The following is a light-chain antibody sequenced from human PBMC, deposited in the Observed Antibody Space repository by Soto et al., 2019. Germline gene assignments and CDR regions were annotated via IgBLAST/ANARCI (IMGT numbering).Light chain of an antibody. CDR1: QSVSSSY. V-gene: IGKV3-20*01. Sequence: EIVLTQSPGTLSLSPGARATISCRASQSVSSSYLAWYQQKPGQAPRIIIYGASSRATGIPDRFSGSGSGTDFTLTISRLEPEDVAVYYCQQYGSSPRTLGQGTKVDIK. CDR3: QQYGSSPRT. CDR2: GAS. J-gene: IGKJ1*01.